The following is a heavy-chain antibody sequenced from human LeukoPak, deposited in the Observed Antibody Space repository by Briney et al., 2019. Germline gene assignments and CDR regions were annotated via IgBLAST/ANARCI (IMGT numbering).Heavy chain of an antibody. V-gene: IGHV4-4*07. CDR1: GGSISSNY. J-gene: IGHJ5*02. Sequence: SETLSLTCTVSGGSISSNYWSWIRQPAGKGLEWIGRIYTRRNTNYNPSLKSRVTISKDTSNNQLSLKLSSVTAADTAVYYCARGGTSNYDNWFDPWGQGTLVTVSS. CDR2: IYTRRNT. D-gene: IGHD4-11*01. CDR3: ARGGTSNYDNWFDP.